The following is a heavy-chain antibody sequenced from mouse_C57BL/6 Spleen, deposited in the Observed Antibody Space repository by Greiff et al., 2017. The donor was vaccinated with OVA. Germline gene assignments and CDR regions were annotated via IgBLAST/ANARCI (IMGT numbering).Heavy chain of an antibody. CDR1: GYSITSGYY. Sequence: DVKLQESGPGLVKPSQSLSLTCSVTGYSITSGYYWNWIRQFPGNKLEWMGYISYDGSNNYNPSLKNRISITRDTSKNQFFLKLNSVTTEDTATYYCARTDYDYDWFAYWGQGTLVTVSA. J-gene: IGHJ3*01. V-gene: IGHV3-6*01. CDR3: ARTDYDYDWFAY. CDR2: ISYDGSN. D-gene: IGHD2-4*01.